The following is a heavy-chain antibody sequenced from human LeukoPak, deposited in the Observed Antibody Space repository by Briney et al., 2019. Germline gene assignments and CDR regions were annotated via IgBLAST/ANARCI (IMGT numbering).Heavy chain of an antibody. CDR2: IIPILGIA. J-gene: IGHJ4*02. CDR3: ARGGYSYGWPFLDY. Sequence: SVTVSCKASGGTFSSYAISWVRQAPGQGLEWMGRIIPILGIANYAQKFQGRVTITADKSTSTAYMELSSLRSEDTAVYYCARGGYSYGWPFLDYWGQGTLVTVSS. CDR1: GGTFSSYA. D-gene: IGHD5-18*01. V-gene: IGHV1-69*04.